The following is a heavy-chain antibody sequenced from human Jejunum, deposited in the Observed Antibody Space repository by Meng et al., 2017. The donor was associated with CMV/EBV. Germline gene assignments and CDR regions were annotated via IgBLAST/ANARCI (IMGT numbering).Heavy chain of an antibody. Sequence: AILGERVSTIHGAWNWIRKSQERGREWLGRTYERSERYKDYAGTVRGRININPDTTKNLLSLHLTSMTPEDTAVYYCAREAARSFASWGQGTLVTVSS. D-gene: IGHD6-6*01. V-gene: IGHV6-1*01. CDR2: TYERSERYK. CDR3: AREAARSFAS. CDR1: GERVSTIHGA. J-gene: IGHJ4*02.